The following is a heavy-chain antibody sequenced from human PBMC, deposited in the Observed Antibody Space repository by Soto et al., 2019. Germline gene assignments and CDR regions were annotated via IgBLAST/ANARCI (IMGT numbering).Heavy chain of an antibody. CDR2: IGTAGDT. CDR1: GFTFSSYD. D-gene: IGHD6-19*01. Sequence: GGSLRLSCAASGFTFSSYDMHWVRQATGKGLELVSAIGTAGDTYYPGSVKGRFTISRENAKNSLYLQMNSLRAGDTAVYYCARDGYSSGWSPFDYWGQGTLVTVSS. V-gene: IGHV3-13*01. J-gene: IGHJ4*02. CDR3: ARDGYSSGWSPFDY.